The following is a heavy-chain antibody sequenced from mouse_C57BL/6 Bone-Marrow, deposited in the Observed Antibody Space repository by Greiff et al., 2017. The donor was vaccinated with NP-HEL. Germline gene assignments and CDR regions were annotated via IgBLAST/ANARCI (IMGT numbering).Heavy chain of an antibody. CDR2: INPYNGGT. J-gene: IGHJ3*01. V-gene: IGHV1-19*01. Sequence: EVQLQQSGPVLVKPGASVKMSCKASGYTFTDYYMNWVKQSHGKSLEWIGVINPYNGGTSYNQKFKGKATLTVDKSSSTAYMELNSLTSEDSAVYYCARGQITTVPAWFAYWGQGTLVTASA. CDR1: GYTFTDYY. CDR3: ARGQITTVPAWFAY. D-gene: IGHD1-1*01.